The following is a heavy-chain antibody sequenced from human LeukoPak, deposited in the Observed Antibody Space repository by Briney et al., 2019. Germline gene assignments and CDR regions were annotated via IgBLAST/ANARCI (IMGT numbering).Heavy chain of an antibody. V-gene: IGHV4-34*01. CDR3: ARRNWGDYYYYYYMDV. Sequence: SETLSLTCAVYGGSFSGYYWSWIRQPPGKGLEWIGEINHSGSTNYNPSLKSRVTISVDTSKNQFSLKLSSVTAPHTAVYYCARRNWGDYYYYYYMDVWGKGTTVTISS. CDR1: GGSFSGYY. J-gene: IGHJ6*03. D-gene: IGHD7-27*01. CDR2: INHSGST.